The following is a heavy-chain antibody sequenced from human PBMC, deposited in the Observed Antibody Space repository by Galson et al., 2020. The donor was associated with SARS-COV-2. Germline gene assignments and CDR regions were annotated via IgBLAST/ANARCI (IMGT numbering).Heavy chain of an antibody. J-gene: IGHJ3*02. Sequence: GESLKISCAASGFTFSSYAMHWVRQAPGKGLEWVAVISYDGSNKYYADSVKGRFTISRDNSKNKLYLQMNSLRAEDTAVYYCARDLSGNDAFDIWGQGTMVTVSS. CDR2: ISYDGSNK. CDR1: GFTFSSYA. CDR3: ARDLSGNDAFDI. V-gene: IGHV3-30*04. D-gene: IGHD3-10*01.